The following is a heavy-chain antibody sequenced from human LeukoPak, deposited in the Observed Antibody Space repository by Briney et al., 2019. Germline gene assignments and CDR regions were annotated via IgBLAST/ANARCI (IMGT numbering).Heavy chain of an antibody. CDR1: GGSISSNSYY. Sequence: PSETLSLTCTVSGGSISSNSYYWGWIRQPPGKGLEWIGSFYYSGSTYYNPSLKSRVTILVDTSKNQFSLNLTSVTAADTAVYYCARFGSSTWYKGAFDIWGQGTMVTVAS. CDR2: FYYSGST. J-gene: IGHJ3*02. V-gene: IGHV4-39*07. CDR3: ARFGSSTWYKGAFDI. D-gene: IGHD6-13*01.